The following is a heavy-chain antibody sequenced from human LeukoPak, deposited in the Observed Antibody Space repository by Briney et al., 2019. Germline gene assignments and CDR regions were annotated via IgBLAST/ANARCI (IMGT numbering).Heavy chain of an antibody. Sequence: GGSLRLSCAASGFSVSNTYMSWVRQAPGKGLEWVSIIYSGGNTYSADSVKGRFTISRDNSKNTLYLQMNRLRPEDTAVYYCARGTVTAPDYWGQGTLVTVSS. J-gene: IGHJ4*02. D-gene: IGHD2-21*02. CDR1: GFSVSNTY. CDR2: IYSGGNT. V-gene: IGHV3-53*01. CDR3: ARGTVTAPDY.